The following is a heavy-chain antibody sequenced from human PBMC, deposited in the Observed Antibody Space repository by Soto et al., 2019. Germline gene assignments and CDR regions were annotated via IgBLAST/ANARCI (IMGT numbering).Heavy chain of an antibody. CDR2: MNDSGST. D-gene: IGHD6-19*01. Sequence: QVQLQQWGAGLLKPSETLSLTCAVYGGSFSGYYWTWIRQPPGKGLEWIGEMNDSGSTNYNPTFKSRITISVDTSTNQVSLKLSSVTAADTAVYYCARRRGSSGTRYFDLWGRGTLITVSS. CDR3: ARRRGSSGTRYFDL. CDR1: GGSFSGYY. V-gene: IGHV4-34*01. J-gene: IGHJ2*01.